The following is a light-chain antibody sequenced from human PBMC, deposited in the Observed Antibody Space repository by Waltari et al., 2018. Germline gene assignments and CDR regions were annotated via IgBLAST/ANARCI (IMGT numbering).Light chain of an antibody. V-gene: IGLV2-14*01. CDR3: SSYTSIKTPYVV. Sequence: QSALTQPASVSGSPGQSITIPCTRTTRDVGRYNYVPGYQCHPGKAPELIIYEVTNRPSGVSDRFSGSKSGNTASLSISGLQPEDEADYYCSSYTSIKTPYVVFGGGTKVTVL. CDR1: TRDVGRYNY. J-gene: IGLJ2*01. CDR2: EVT.